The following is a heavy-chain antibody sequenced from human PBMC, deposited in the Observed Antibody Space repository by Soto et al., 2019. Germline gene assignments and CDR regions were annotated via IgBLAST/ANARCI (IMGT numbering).Heavy chain of an antibody. CDR3: AKGTRGNSPELDF. V-gene: IGHV3-43*01. CDR2: ISWDGDSA. D-gene: IGHD1-1*01. J-gene: IGHJ4*02. Sequence: LRLSCAASGFTFDDYTMHWVRQTPGKGLEWVSLISWDGDSAYYADSVRGRFTISRDNSKNSLFLQMNNVRAEDAASYFCAKGTRGNSPELDFWGQGTLVTVSS. CDR1: GFTFDDYT.